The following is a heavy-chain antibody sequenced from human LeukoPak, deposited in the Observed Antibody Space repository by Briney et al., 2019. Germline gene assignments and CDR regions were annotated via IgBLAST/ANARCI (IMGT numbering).Heavy chain of an antibody. CDR2: IIPIFGTA. J-gene: IGHJ6*02. Sequence: SVKVSCKASGGTFSSYAISWVRQAPGQGLEWMGGIIPIFGTANYAQKFQGRVTITADESTSTAYMELSSLRSEDTAVYYCARNTMVRGVKGPWVYYYYGMDVWGQGTTVTVSS. CDR1: GGTFSSYA. V-gene: IGHV1-69*13. D-gene: IGHD3-10*01. CDR3: ARNTMVRGVKGPWVYYYYGMDV.